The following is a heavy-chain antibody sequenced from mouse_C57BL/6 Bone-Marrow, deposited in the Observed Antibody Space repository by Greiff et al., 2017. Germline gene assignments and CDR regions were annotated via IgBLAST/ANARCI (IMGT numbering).Heavy chain of an antibody. CDR1: GYTFTSYD. Sequence: QVQLQQSGPELVKPGASVKLSCKASGYTFTSYDINWVKQRPGQGLEWIGWIYPRDGSTKYNEKFKGKATLTVDTSSSTAYMELHSLTSEDSAVYFCARRGGTTVVGFDYWGQGTTLTVSS. J-gene: IGHJ2*01. CDR3: ARRGGTTVVGFDY. CDR2: IYPRDGST. V-gene: IGHV1-85*01. D-gene: IGHD1-1*01.